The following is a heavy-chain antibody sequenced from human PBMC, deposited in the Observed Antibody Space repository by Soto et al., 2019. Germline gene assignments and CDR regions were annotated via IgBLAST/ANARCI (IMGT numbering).Heavy chain of an antibody. CDR3: ATLWFGEGNY. V-gene: IGHV4-39*01. D-gene: IGHD3-10*01. Sequence: PSETLSLTCTVSGGSISSSSYYWGWIRQPPGKGLEWIGSIYYSGSTYYNPSLKSRVTISVDTSKNQFSLKLSSVTAADTAVHYCATLWFGEGNYWGQGTLVTVS. CDR1: GGSISSSSYY. J-gene: IGHJ4*02. CDR2: IYYSGST.